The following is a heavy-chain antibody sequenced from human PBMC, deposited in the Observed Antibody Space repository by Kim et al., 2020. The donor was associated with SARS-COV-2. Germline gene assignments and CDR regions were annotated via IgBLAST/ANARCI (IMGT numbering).Heavy chain of an antibody. Sequence: GGSLRLSCAASGFTVSSNYMTWVRQAPGKGLEGVSLIYSDGSTYYADSVQGRFTISRDNSKNTLYLQMNSLRDEETALYYCARLAGSSAWPYYFDYWGQGSLVSVSS. V-gene: IGHV3-66*04. CDR1: GFTVSSNY. CDR3: ARLAGSSAWPYYFDY. J-gene: IGHJ4*02. CDR2: IYSDGST. D-gene: IGHD6-25*01.